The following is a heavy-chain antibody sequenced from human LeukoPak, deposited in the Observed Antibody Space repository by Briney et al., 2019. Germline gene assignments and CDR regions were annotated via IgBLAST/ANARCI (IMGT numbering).Heavy chain of an antibody. CDR1: GYTFTSYD. V-gene: IGHV1-8*01. Sequence: GASVKVSCKASGYTFTSYDINWVRQATGQGLEWIGWMNPNSGNTGYAQKFQGRVTMTRNTSISTAYMELSSLRSEDTAVYYCARVSILYYYDSSGYRYPHFNFDYWGQGTLLTVSS. D-gene: IGHD3-22*01. CDR3: ARVSILYYYDSSGYRYPHFNFDY. J-gene: IGHJ4*02. CDR2: MNPNSGNT.